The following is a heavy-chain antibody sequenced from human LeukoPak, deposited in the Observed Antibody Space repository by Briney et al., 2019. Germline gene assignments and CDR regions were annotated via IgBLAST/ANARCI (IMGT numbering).Heavy chain of an antibody. Sequence: GGTLRLSCPAYGFTFSSYWMGWVRQAPGKGLEWVANIKQDGSEKYYVDSVKGRFTISRDNAKNSLYLQMNSLRAEDTAVYYCAREDYGDPDYWGQGTLVTVSS. CDR2: IKQDGSEK. V-gene: IGHV3-7*01. CDR1: GFTFSSYW. J-gene: IGHJ4*02. CDR3: AREDYGDPDY. D-gene: IGHD4-17*01.